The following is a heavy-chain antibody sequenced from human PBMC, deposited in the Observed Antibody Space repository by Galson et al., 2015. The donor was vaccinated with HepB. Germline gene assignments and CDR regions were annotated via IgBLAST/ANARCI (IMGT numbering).Heavy chain of an antibody. CDR3: AREYNYDYDTTSFDF. CDR2: ISPSGGGT. Sequence: SVKVSCKASGYTFTDYYMHWVRQAPGQGLEWMGIISPSGGGTSYAQKFQGKLTLTRDTSASTVYMDLSSLRSEDTAVYFCAREYNYDYDTTSFDFWGRGTLVTVSS. D-gene: IGHD3-22*01. V-gene: IGHV1-46*01. CDR1: GYTFTDYY. J-gene: IGHJ4*02.